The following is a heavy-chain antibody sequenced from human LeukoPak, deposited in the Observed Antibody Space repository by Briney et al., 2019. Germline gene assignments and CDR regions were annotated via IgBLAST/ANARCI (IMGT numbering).Heavy chain of an antibody. V-gene: IGHV3-23*01. CDR3: AKDPVVRFYYFDY. CDR1: GFTFSSYS. D-gene: IGHD2-15*01. Sequence: PGGSLRLSCAASGFTFSSYSMNWVRQAPGKGLEWVSAISGSGGNTYYADSVKGRFTISRDNSKNTLYLQTNSLRAEDTAVYYCAKDPVVRFYYFDYWGQGTLVTVSS. CDR2: ISGSGGNT. J-gene: IGHJ4*02.